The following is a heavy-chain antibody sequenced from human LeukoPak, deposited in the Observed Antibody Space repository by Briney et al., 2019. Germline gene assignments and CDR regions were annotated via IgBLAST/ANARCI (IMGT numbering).Heavy chain of an antibody. Sequence: ASVKVSCKASGYTFTSYDINWVRQATGQGLEWMGWMNPNSGNTGYAQKFQGRVAMTRNTSISKASMELSSLRSEDTAVYYCALLYYGSSGDVVPWGQGTLVTVS. J-gene: IGHJ5*02. CDR2: MNPNSGNT. CDR1: GYTFTSYD. V-gene: IGHV1-8*01. CDR3: ALLYYGSSGDVVP. D-gene: IGHD3-22*01.